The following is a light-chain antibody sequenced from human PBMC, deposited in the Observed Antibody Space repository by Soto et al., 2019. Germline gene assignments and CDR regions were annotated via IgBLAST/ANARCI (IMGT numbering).Light chain of an antibody. CDR2: SNN. CDR3: AAWDDSLNGLV. Sequence: QAVVTQPPSASGTPGQRVTISCSGSSYNIGSNTVNWYQQLPGTAPKLIIYSNNQRPSGVPDRFSGSKSGTSASLAISGLQSEDEADYYCAAWDDSLNGLVFGGGTKLTVL. V-gene: IGLV1-44*01. CDR1: SYNIGSNT. J-gene: IGLJ3*02.